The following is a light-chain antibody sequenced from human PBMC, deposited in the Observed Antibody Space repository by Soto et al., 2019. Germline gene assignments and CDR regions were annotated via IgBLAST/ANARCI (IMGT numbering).Light chain of an antibody. V-gene: IGKV3-20*01. CDR2: DAS. J-gene: IGKJ2*01. CDR1: QSVSSNF. Sequence: EIVLTQSPGTLSLSPGERATLSCRASQSVSSNFLAWYQQKPGQAPRLLIYDASSRATGIPDRFSGSGCGTDFTLIISRLEPEDFAVYYCQQYGSSPYTFGQGTKLEIK. CDR3: QQYGSSPYT.